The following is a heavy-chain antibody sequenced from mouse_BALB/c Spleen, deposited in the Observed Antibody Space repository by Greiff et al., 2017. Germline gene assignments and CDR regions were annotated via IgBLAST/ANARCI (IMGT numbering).Heavy chain of an antibody. CDR1: GYSFTSYW. Sequence: VQLKQSGTVLARPGASVKMSCKASGYSFTSYWMHWVKQRPGQGLEWIGAIYPGNSDTSYNQKFKGKAKLTAVTSASTAYMELSSLTNEDSAVYYCTMASDYEGTWFAYWGQGTLVTVSA. CDR2: IYPGNSDT. J-gene: IGHJ3*01. CDR3: TMASDYEGTWFAY. D-gene: IGHD2-4*01. V-gene: IGHV1-5*01.